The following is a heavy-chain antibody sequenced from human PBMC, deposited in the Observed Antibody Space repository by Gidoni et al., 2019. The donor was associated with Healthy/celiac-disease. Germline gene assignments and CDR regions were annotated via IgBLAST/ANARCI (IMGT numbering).Heavy chain of an antibody. CDR2: GGNT. J-gene: IGHJ6*02. V-gene: IGHV1-8*01. Sequence: GGNTGYAQKFQGRVTMTRNTSISTAYMELSSLRSEDTAVYYCARGFQGGKSRMVADYGMDVWGQGTTVTVSS. D-gene: IGHD2-15*01. CDR3: ARGFQGGKSRMVADYGMDV.